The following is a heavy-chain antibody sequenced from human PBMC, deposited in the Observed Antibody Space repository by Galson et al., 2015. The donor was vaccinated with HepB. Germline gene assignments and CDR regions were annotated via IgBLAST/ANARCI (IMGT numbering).Heavy chain of an antibody. Sequence: SVKVSCKASGYTFTSYGISWVRQAPGQGLEWMGWISAYNGNTNYAQKLQGRVTMTTDTSTSTAYMVLRSLRSDDTAVYYCARDSDSGNWNYGGLIYYYYYMDVWGKGTTVTVSS. CDR2: ISAYNGNT. D-gene: IGHD1-7*01. CDR1: GYTFTSYG. V-gene: IGHV1-18*01. CDR3: ARDSDSGNWNYGGLIYYYYYMDV. J-gene: IGHJ6*03.